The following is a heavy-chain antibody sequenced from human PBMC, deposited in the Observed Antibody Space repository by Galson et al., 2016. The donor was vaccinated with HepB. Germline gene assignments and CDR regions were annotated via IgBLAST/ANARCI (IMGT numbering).Heavy chain of an antibody. V-gene: IGHV3-15*01. CDR3: ATVKLTTWYSFDS. Sequence: SLRLSCAASGLTFTNAWMTWVRQAPGKGLEWVGRIKGEADGGTTDYAAPVKGRFYISRDDSTHTLFLHMNSPRVEDGAVYYCATVKLTTWYSFDSWGQGTLVTVSS. J-gene: IGHJ4*02. CDR1: GLTFTNAW. D-gene: IGHD2-2*01. CDR2: IKGEADGGTT.